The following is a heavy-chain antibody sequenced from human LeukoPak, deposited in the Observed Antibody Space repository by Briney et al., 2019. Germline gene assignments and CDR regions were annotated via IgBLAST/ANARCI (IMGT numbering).Heavy chain of an antibody. CDR3: ARRRSRAFLDY. CDR2: IYYSGTT. V-gene: IGHV4-39*02. Sequence: WETLSLTCTVSGDSISSSSYYWAWIRQPPGKGLEWIVSIYYSGTTYYSPSLKSRVTISADTISADTSKIDFSLKLSSVTAADTAVYSCARRRSRAFLDYWGQGTLVTVSS. J-gene: IGHJ4*02. CDR1: GDSISSSSYY. D-gene: IGHD6-19*01.